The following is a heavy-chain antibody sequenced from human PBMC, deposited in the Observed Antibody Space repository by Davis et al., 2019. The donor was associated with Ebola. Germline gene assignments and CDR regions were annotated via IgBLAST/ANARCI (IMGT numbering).Heavy chain of an antibody. CDR2: INPNSGGT. J-gene: IGHJ2*01. V-gene: IGHV1-2*04. CDR1: GYTFTGYY. CDR3: ARAISYFSGYSSGWYFFWYFDL. D-gene: IGHD6-19*01. Sequence: ASVKVSCKASGYTFTGYYMHWVRQAPGQGLEWMGWINPNSGGTNYAQKFQGWVTMTRDTSISTAYMELSRLGSDDTAVYYCARAISYFSGYSSGWYFFWYFDLWGRGTLVTVSS.